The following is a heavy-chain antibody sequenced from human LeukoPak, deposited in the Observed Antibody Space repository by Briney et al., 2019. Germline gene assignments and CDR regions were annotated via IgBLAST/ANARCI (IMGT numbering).Heavy chain of an antibody. J-gene: IGHJ4*02. V-gene: IGHV3-20*04. CDR2: INWNGGSA. D-gene: IGHD3-22*01. CDR1: GFTFDDYG. Sequence: PGGSLRLSCAASGFTFDDYGMSWVRQAPGKGLEWVSSINWNGGSAGYADSAKGRFTISRDNAKNSLYLQMSSLRAEDTALYYCARALDSSGFYPYSFDYWGQGTLVTVSS. CDR3: ARALDSSGFYPYSFDY.